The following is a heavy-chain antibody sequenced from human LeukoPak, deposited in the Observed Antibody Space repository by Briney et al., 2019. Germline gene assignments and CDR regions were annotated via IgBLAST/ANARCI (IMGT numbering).Heavy chain of an antibody. CDR3: ARVSSWPKNFDY. J-gene: IGHJ4*02. D-gene: IGHD6-13*01. CDR1: GYSFTAYY. V-gene: IGHV1-2*02. Sequence: ASVKVSCKASGYSFTAYYMHWVRQAPGQGLEWMGSINPNSGGTNYAQKLQGRVTMTRDTSISTASMELSSLRPDDTAVYYCARVSSWPKNFDYWGQGTLVTVSS. CDR2: INPNSGGT.